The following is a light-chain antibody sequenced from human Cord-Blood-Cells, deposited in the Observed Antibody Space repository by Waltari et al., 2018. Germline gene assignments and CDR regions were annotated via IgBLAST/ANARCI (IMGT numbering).Light chain of an antibody. J-gene: IGLJ3*02. Sequence: QSALTQPPSACGSPGQPVTIPCTGTTSAVGGSHYRPCYQQQPGKAPKLMIDEVSKRPSGVPDCCSGSKSGNTASLTVSGLQAEDEADYYCSSYSGSNNWVFGGGTKLTVL. V-gene: IGLV2-8*01. CDR1: TSAVGGSHY. CDR2: EVS. CDR3: SSYSGSNNWV.